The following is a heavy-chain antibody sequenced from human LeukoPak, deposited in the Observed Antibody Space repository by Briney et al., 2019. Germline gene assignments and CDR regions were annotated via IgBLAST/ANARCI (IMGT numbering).Heavy chain of an antibody. CDR2: IYPGDSDT. CDR3: ARLGGPFVVVPAAINWFDP. J-gene: IGHJ5*02. D-gene: IGHD2-2*02. CDR1: GYSFTSYW. Sequence: GESLKISCKGSGYSFTSYWIGWVRQMPGKGLEWMGIIYPGDSDTRDRPSLQGQVTISADKSISTAYLQWSSLKASDAAMYYCARLGGPFVVVPAAINWFDPWGQGTLVTVSS. V-gene: IGHV5-51*01.